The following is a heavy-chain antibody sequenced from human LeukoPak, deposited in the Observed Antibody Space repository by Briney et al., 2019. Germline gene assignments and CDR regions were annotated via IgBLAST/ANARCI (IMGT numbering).Heavy chain of an antibody. J-gene: IGHJ4*02. Sequence: PSETLSLTCTVSGGSIRNYYWNWIRQPPGMRLEWIGDMFYSGNTNYSPSLKSRVTISVDTSKNQFPLSLSSVTTADTAVYYCARGRSSGWTYFDYWGQGTLVTVSS. CDR3: ARGRSSGWTYFDY. CDR1: GGSIRNYY. D-gene: IGHD6-19*01. V-gene: IGHV4-59*01. CDR2: MFYSGNT.